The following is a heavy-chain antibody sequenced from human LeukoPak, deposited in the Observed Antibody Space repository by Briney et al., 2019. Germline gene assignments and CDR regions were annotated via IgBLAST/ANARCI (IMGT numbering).Heavy chain of an antibody. CDR1: GGSISSSDYY. CDR3: ARALGYCSGGSRTRGYNWFDP. J-gene: IGHJ5*02. CDR2: IYFGGST. V-gene: IGHV4-39*01. D-gene: IGHD2-15*01. Sequence: PSETLSLTCTVSGGSISSSDYYWGWIRQPPGKGLEWIGSIYFGGSTYYNPSLKSRVTISVDTSMNQFSLKLSFVTTADTAVYYCARALGYCSGGSRTRGYNWFDPWGQGTLVTVSS.